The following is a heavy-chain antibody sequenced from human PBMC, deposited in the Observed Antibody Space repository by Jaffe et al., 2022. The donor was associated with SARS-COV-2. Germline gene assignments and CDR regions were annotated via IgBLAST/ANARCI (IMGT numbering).Heavy chain of an antibody. Sequence: QVQLVESGGGVVQPGRSLRLSCAASGFTFSSYGMHWVRQAPGKGLEWVAVISYDGSNKYYADSVKGRFTISRDNSKNTLYLQMNSLRAEDTAVYYCAKVFITGNDEDYWGQGTLVTVSS. V-gene: IGHV3-30*18. J-gene: IGHJ4*02. CDR1: GFTFSSYG. D-gene: IGHD1-20*01. CDR3: AKVFITGNDEDY. CDR2: ISYDGSNK.